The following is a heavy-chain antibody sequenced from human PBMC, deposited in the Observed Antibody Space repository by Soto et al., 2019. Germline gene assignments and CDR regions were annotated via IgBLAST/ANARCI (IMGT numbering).Heavy chain of an antibody. CDR2: IIPITGTT. J-gene: IGHJ2*01. CDR1: GGIFSSYA. V-gene: IGHV1-69*01. Sequence: QVQLVQSGAEVKKPGSSVKVSCKVSGGIFSSYAIGWVRQAPGQGLEWMAGIIPITGTTNRAQKFQGRVTVTADESTTTVYMELSSLTAEDTAVYYCAREYSSSSQYWYFDVWGRGTRVTVSS. CDR3: AREYSSSSQYWYFDV. D-gene: IGHD6-6*01.